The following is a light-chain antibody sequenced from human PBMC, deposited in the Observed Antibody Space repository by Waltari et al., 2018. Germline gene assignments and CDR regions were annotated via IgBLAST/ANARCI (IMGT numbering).Light chain of an antibody. CDR2: ANS. CDR3: ATWDDSLSGRV. V-gene: IGLV1-44*01. Sequence: QSVLTRPPSASGTPGQRVTISCSGSSSNIGTNTVTWYQLLPGTAPKTVIFANSHRPSGVPDRFSASKSGTSASLVISGLQSEDEADYFCATWDDSLSGRVFGGGTKVTVL. CDR1: SSNIGTNT. J-gene: IGLJ3*02.